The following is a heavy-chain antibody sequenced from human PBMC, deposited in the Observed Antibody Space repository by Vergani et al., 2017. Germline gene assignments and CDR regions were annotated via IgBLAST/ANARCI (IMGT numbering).Heavy chain of an antibody. J-gene: IGHJ4*02. D-gene: IGHD2-15*01. V-gene: IGHV3-30-3*01. CDR2: ISYDGSNK. CDR1: GFTFSSYA. Sequence: VQLVESGGGLVQPGGSLRLSCAASGFTFSSYAMHWVRQAPGKGLEWVAVISYDGSNKYYADSVKGRFTISRDNSKNTLYLQMNSLRAEDTAVYYCARDRGGYCSGGSCYSLDYWGQGTLVTVSS. CDR3: ARDRGGYCSGGSCYSLDY.